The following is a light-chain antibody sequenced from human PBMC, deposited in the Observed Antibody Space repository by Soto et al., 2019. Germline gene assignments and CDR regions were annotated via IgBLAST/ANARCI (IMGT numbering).Light chain of an antibody. Sequence: QSVLAQPPSASGTPGQRVTISCCGSSSNIGSNTVNWYQQLPGTAPKLLMYSFNERPSGVPDRFSGSESRTSASMAISGPQFEDEADYHCAAWDDSLSGYVFGAGTKVTVL. CDR1: SSNIGSNT. CDR3: AAWDDSLSGYV. V-gene: IGLV1-44*01. J-gene: IGLJ1*01. CDR2: SFN.